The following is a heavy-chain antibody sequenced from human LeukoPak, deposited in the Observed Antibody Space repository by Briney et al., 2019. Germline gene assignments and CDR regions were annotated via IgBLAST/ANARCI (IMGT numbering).Heavy chain of an antibody. V-gene: IGHV4-31*03. CDR2: IYYSGST. Sequence: SETLSLTCTVSGGSISSGGYYWSWIRQHPGKGLEWIGYIYYSGSTYYNPSLKSRVTISVDTSKNQFSLKLSSVTAADTAVYYCAREVLTVTTLYYFDYWGQGTLVTVSS. CDR1: GGSISSGGYY. CDR3: AREVLTVTTLYYFDY. J-gene: IGHJ4*02. D-gene: IGHD4-11*01.